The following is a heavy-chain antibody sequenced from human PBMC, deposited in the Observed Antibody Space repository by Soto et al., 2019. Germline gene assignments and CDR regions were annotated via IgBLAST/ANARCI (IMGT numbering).Heavy chain of an antibody. J-gene: IGHJ4*02. Sequence: TLSLTCSVSNGYIYSYYWTWIRQPPGRGLEWIGYVFDTGATNYNPSLKGRVTISIDTSKKNFSLKLSSVTAADTAMYYCARGTNYHFDYWGQGTLVTVSS. D-gene: IGHD1-7*01. CDR2: VFDTGAT. CDR3: ARGTNYHFDY. V-gene: IGHV4-59*01. CDR1: NGYIYSYY.